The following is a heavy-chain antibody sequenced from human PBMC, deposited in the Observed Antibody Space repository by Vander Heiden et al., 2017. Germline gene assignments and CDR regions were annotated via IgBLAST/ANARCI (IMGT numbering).Heavy chain of an antibody. CDR3: AKGLDNSGYYGSPLDN. CDR1: GGSISSSPYF. J-gene: IGHJ4*02. V-gene: IGHV4-39*01. D-gene: IGHD3-22*01. Sequence: QLQLQESGPRLVKPSETLSLTCTVSGGSISSSPYFWGWVRQPPGKGLELLASSYNSGSTYYNPSLKSRVIISVDTSTNQFSLKLNSVTAADTAVYYCAKGLDNSGYYGSPLDNWGQGILVTVSA. CDR2: SYNSGST.